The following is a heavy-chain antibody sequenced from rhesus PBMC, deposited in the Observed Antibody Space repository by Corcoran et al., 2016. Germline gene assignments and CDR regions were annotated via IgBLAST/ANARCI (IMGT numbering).Heavy chain of an antibody. CDR1: GYSISGYY. J-gene: IGHJ6*01. V-gene: IGHV4-122*02. D-gene: IGHD3-34*01. CDR2: ITYSGST. CDR3: ARGGWGDYYGLDS. Sequence: QVQLQESGPGLVKPSETLSLTCAVSGYSISGYYWSWIRQAPGKGLEWIGYITYSGSTSYNPSLKSRVTISRDTSKNLFSLKLSSVTAADTSVYYCARGGWGDYYGLDSWGQGVVVTVSS.